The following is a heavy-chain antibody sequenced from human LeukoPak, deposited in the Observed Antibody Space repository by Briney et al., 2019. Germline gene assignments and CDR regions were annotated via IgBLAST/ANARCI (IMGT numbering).Heavy chain of an antibody. CDR3: AKDLSRFYYYGVDV. J-gene: IGHJ6*02. V-gene: IGHV3-30*18. CDR1: GFTFSSYG. CDR2: ISLDGSNK. Sequence: GGSLRLSCAASGFTFSSYGMHWVRQAPGKGLEWVAVISLDGSNKYYADSVKGRFTISRDNSKNTLYLQMKSLRAEDTAVYYCAKDLSRFYYYGVDVWGQGTTVTVSS.